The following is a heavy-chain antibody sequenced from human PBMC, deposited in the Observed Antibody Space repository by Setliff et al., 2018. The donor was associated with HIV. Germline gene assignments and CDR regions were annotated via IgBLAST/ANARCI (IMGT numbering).Heavy chain of an antibody. J-gene: IGHJ6*04. CDR2: IFYSGST. CDR3: TRRGADSYYPRPLDV. Sequence: SETLSLTCTVSGGSVSTGNYYWNWIRLPPGEGLEWIGYIFYSGSTNYNPSLKSRVTISVDTSKNQFSLRLNSVTAADTAIYYCTRRGADSYYPRPLDVWGKGTTVTVSS. CDR1: GGSVSTGNYY. V-gene: IGHV4-61*01. D-gene: IGHD3-10*01.